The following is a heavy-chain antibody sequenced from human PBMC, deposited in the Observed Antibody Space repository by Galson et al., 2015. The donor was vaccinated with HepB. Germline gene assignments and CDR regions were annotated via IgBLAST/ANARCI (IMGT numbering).Heavy chain of an antibody. CDR2: ISAYNGNT. CDR1: GYTFTSNG. J-gene: IGHJ5*02. V-gene: IGHV1-18*01. D-gene: IGHD3-3*01. Sequence: SVKVSCKASGYTFTSNGISWVRQAPGQGLEWMGWISAYNGNTNYAQKLQGRVTMTTDTSTSTAYMELRSLRSDDTAVYYCARDFTIFGVVPRFDPWGQGTLVTVSS. CDR3: ARDFTIFGVVPRFDP.